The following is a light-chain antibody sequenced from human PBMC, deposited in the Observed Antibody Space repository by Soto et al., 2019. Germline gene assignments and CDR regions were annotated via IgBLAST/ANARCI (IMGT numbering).Light chain of an antibody. CDR1: TTDIDNYDS. Sequence: QSALTQPPSVSGSPGQSVTISCTATTTDIDNYDSVSWYQQAPGTAPKLIIYDVNNRPSGAPDRFSGSTSGNTASLTISGLQPEEQTDPSRSLYSSNGSLIFGPGTKVTV. CDR2: DVN. J-gene: IGLJ1*01. V-gene: IGLV2-18*01. CDR3: SLYSSNGSLI.